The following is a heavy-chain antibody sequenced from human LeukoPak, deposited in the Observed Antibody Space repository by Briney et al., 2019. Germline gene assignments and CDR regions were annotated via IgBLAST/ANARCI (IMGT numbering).Heavy chain of an antibody. Sequence: PGGSLRLSCAASGFTVSINYMSWVRQAPGKGLEWVSVIYSGGSTYYADSVKGRFTISRDNAKNSLYLQMNSLRAEDMALYYCAKDMALVISDAVNLDYWGQGTLVTVSS. V-gene: IGHV3-53*05. D-gene: IGHD3-10*01. CDR2: IYSGGST. CDR3: AKDMALVISDAVNLDY. J-gene: IGHJ4*02. CDR1: GFTVSINY.